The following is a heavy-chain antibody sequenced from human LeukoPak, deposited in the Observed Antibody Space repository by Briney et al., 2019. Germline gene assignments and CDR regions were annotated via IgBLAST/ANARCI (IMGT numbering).Heavy chain of an antibody. CDR1: GHMLTELS. Sequence: ASVKVSCKVSGHMLTELSIHWVRPAPGKGLEWMGRFDPEDSRAIYAQEFQGRVTMTEDTSTDTAYMEVSSLKSEDTAVYYCATEPPRGYFYYYTDVWGKGTTVTVSS. CDR3: ATEPPRGYFYYYTDV. J-gene: IGHJ6*03. V-gene: IGHV1-24*01. CDR2: FDPEDSRA.